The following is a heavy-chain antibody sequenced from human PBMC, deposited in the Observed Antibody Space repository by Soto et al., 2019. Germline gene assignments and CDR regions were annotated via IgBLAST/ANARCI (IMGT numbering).Heavy chain of an antibody. CDR2: IYPGDSDT. D-gene: IGHD4-17*01. V-gene: IGHV5-51*01. Sequence: GESLKISCKGSGYSFTSYWIGWVRQMPGKGLEWMGIIYPGDSDTRYSPSFQGQVTISADKSISTAYLQWSSLKASDTAMYYCARQTTVTNLYYYYYYMDVWGKGTXVTVSS. J-gene: IGHJ6*03. CDR3: ARQTTVTNLYYYYYYMDV. CDR1: GYSFTSYW.